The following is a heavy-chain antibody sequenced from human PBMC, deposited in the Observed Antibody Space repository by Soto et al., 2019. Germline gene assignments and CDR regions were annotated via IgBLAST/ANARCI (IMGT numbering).Heavy chain of an antibody. J-gene: IGHJ6*02. CDR1: GFTFSSYG. D-gene: IGHD1-7*01. CDR2: IWYDGSNK. CDR3: ARENLELLYYYYGMDV. V-gene: IGHV3-33*01. Sequence: QVQLVESGGGVVQPGRSLRLSCAASGFTFSSYGMHWVRQAPGKGREWVAVIWYDGSNKYYADSVKGRFTISRDNSKNTLYLQMNSLRAEDTAVYYCARENLELLYYYYGMDVWGQGTTVTVSS.